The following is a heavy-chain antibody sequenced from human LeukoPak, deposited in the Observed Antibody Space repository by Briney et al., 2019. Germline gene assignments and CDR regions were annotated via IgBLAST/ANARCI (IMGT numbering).Heavy chain of an antibody. Sequence: SETLSLTCTVSGGSISSSSYYWSWIRQPPGKGLEWIGYIYYSGSTNYNPSLKSRVTISVDTSKNQFSLKLSSVTAADTAVYYCAGRKVWGSYRIDYWGQGTLVTVSS. CDR1: GGSISSSSYY. CDR3: AGRKVWGSYRIDY. CDR2: IYYSGST. D-gene: IGHD3-16*02. J-gene: IGHJ4*02. V-gene: IGHV4-61*05.